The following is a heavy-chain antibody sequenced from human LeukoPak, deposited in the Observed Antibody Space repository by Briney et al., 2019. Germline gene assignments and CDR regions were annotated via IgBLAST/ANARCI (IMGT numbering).Heavy chain of an antibody. CDR3: TRSPSLGGSYWGFDY. CDR2: LSPDGSSS. V-gene: IGHV3-74*01. CDR1: GFTFSTYW. Sequence: GGSLRLSCAASGFTFSTYWMHWARQAPGKGLVWVSRLSPDGSSSIYADSVKGRFTVSRDNAKSTLYLQMNSLRADDTAVYYCTRSPSLGGSYWGFDYWGQGTLLTVSS. D-gene: IGHD1-26*01. J-gene: IGHJ4*02.